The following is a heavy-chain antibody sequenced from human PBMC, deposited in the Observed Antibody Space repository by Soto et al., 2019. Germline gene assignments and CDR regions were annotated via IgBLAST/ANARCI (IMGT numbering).Heavy chain of an antibody. J-gene: IGHJ6*02. V-gene: IGHV3-33*01. CDR3: ARELQWEPLPDYFYFYGMDV. CDR2: IWYDGSNK. D-gene: IGHD1-26*01. Sequence: QPGGSLRLSCAAAGFTFSSYGMHWVRQAPGKGLEWVAVIWYDGSNKYYADSVKGRFTISRDNSKNTLYLQMNSLRAEDTAVYYCARELQWEPLPDYFYFYGMDVWRQGTTVPVS. CDR1: GFTFSSYG.